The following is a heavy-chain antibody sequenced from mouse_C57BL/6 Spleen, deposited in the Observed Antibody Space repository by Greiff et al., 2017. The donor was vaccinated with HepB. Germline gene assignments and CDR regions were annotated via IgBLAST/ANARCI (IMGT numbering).Heavy chain of an antibody. D-gene: IGHD1-1*01. J-gene: IGHJ4*01. CDR1: GYTFPDYE. CDR3: TRGGVFITTVVATGDYAMDY. V-gene: IGHV1-15*01. CDR2: IDPETGGT. Sequence: VQLQQSGAELVRPGASVTLSCKASGYTFPDYEMHWVKRTPVHGLEWIGAIDPETGGTASNQKFKGKAILTADKSSSTAYMELRSLTSEDSAVYYCTRGGVFITTVVATGDYAMDYWGQGTSVTVSS.